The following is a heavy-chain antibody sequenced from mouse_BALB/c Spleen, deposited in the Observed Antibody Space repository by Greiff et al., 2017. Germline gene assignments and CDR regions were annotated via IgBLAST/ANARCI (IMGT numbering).Heavy chain of an antibody. CDR3: AREGDDYDSYAMDY. Sequence: DVKLVESGGGLVQPGGSRKLSCAASGFTFSSFGMHWVRQAPEKGLEWVAYISSGSSTSYYADTVKGRFTISRDNPKNTLFLQMTSLRSEDTAMYYCAREGDDYDSYAMDYWGQGTSVTVSS. J-gene: IGHJ4*01. V-gene: IGHV5-17*02. CDR2: ISSGSSTS. D-gene: IGHD2-4*01. CDR1: GFTFSSFG.